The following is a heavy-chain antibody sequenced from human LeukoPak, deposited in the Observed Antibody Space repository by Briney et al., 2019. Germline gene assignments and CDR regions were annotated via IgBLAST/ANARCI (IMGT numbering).Heavy chain of an antibody. CDR3: ARSGLITPFDY. CDR2: IYSGGNT. Sequence: GGSLRLSCTVSGFTVSSNSMSWVRQAPGKGLEWVSFIYSGGNTHYSDSVKGRFTISRDNSKNTLYLQMNSLRAEDMAVYYCARSGLITPFDYWGQGALVTVSS. CDR1: GFTVSSNS. V-gene: IGHV3-53*01. D-gene: IGHD3-10*01. J-gene: IGHJ4*02.